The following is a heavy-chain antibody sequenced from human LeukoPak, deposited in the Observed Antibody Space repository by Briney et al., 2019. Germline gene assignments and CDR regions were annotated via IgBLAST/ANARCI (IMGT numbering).Heavy chain of an antibody. CDR1: GGSIDTFF. J-gene: IGHJ5*02. V-gene: IGHV4-59*01. CDR2: VSYAGT. D-gene: IGHD6-19*01. CDR3: ARGMRIAVAGYWFDP. Sequence: SETLTLTCTVSGGSIDTFFWTWIRQPPGKGLEWIGYVSYAGTSYNPSLKSRLTISLDTSKTHFFLNLTSVTAADTGIYYCARGMRIAVAGYWFDPWGQGTLVTVSS.